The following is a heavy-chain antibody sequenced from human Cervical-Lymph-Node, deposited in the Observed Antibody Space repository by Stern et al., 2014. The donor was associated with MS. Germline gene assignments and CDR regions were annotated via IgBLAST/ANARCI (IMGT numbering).Heavy chain of an antibody. CDR1: GFSLNTDKVS. D-gene: IGHD5-12*01. CDR3: AHRRRARAFAV. Sequence: QVTLKESGPTLVKPTQTLTLTCTFSGFSLNTDKVSVGWIRQPPGKALEWLALIYWDGDKRYSPSLRSRLSITKDTSKNQVVLTLTNMDPVDAATYYCAHRRRARAFAVWGQGTMVTVSS. J-gene: IGHJ3*01. V-gene: IGHV2-5*02. CDR2: IYWDGDK.